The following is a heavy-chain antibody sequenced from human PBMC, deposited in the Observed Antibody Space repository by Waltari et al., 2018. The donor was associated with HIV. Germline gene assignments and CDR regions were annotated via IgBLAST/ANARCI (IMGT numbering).Heavy chain of an antibody. CDR2: ISAYNGNT. CDR3: ARAVSANYDFWSGPHAFDI. D-gene: IGHD3-3*01. J-gene: IGHJ3*02. Sequence: QVQLVQSGAEVKKPGASVKVSCKASGYTFPSYGISWVRQAPEQGLEWMGWISAYNGNTNYAQKLQGRVTMTTDTSTSTAYMELRSLRSDDTAVYYCARAVSANYDFWSGPHAFDIWGQGTMVTVSS. V-gene: IGHV1-18*01. CDR1: GYTFPSYG.